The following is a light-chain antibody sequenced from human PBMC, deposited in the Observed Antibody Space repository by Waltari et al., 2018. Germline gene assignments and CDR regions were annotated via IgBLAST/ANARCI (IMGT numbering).Light chain of an antibody. CDR1: QCISSY. Sequence: DIQLTQSPSFLSASVGDRVTITCRASQCISSYVAWYQQNPGKAPRLLIHSASTLQSGVPSRFSCSGSGTEFTLTISSLQPEDFASYYCQQLSSQPLTFGGGTKVEI. CDR3: QQLSSQPLT. J-gene: IGKJ4*01. CDR2: SAS. V-gene: IGKV1-9*01.